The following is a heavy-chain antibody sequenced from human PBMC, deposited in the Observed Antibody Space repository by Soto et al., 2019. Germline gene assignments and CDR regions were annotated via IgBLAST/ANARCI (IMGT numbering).Heavy chain of an antibody. V-gene: IGHV4-59*08. D-gene: IGHD3-10*01. Sequence: SETLSLTCTVSGGSISSYYWSWIRQPPGKGLEWIGYIYYSGSTNYNPSLKSRVTISVDTSKNQFSVKLSSVTAADTAVYYCARNAQDVGSGSGGMNVWGQGTTVTVSS. CDR3: ARNAQDVGSGSGGMNV. CDR2: IYYSGST. CDR1: GGSISSYY. J-gene: IGHJ6*02.